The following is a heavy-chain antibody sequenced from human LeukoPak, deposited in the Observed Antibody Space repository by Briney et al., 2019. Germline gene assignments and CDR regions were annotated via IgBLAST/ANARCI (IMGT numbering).Heavy chain of an antibody. J-gene: IGHJ4*02. D-gene: IGHD6-13*01. V-gene: IGHV3-30*02. CDR1: GFTFSSYG. CDR2: IRYDGSNK. Sequence: GGSLRLSCAASGFTFSSYGMHWVRQAPGKGLEWVAFIRYDGSNKYYADSVKGRFTISRDNSKNTLYLQMNSLRAEDTAVYYCAKGLTRYSSSWLDYWGQGTLVTVSS. CDR3: AKGLTRYSSSWLDY.